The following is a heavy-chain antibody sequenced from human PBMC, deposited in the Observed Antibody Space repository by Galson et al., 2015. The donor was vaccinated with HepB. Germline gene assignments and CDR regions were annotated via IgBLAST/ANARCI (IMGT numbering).Heavy chain of an antibody. D-gene: IGHD4-17*01. V-gene: IGHV1-18*01. CDR1: GYKFTNYG. CDR3: ARDHTVTTKNWFDP. CDR2: ISSYNGNP. J-gene: IGHJ5*02. Sequence: SVKVSCKASGYKFTNYGINWVRQAPGQGPEWMGWISSYNGNPNYAQKFQGRVTMTTDTSTSTAYMELRSLRSDDTAVYYCARDHTVTTKNWFDPWGQGTLVTVSS.